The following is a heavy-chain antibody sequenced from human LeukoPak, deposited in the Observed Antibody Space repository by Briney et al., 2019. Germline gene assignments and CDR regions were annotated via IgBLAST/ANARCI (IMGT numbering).Heavy chain of an antibody. CDR1: GYTFTSYD. J-gene: IGHJ4*02. V-gene: IGHV1-8*01. CDR3: ARGLPFPYYYGSGSYWALDY. Sequence: GVSVKVSCKASGYTFTSYDINWVRQATGQGLEWMGWMNPNSGNTGYAQKFQGRVTMTRNTSISTAYMELSSLRSEDTAVYYCARGLPFPYYYGSGSYWALDYWGQGTLVTVSS. D-gene: IGHD3-10*01. CDR2: MNPNSGNT.